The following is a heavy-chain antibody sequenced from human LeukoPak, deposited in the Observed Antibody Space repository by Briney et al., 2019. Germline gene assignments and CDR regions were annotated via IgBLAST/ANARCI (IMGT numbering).Heavy chain of an antibody. J-gene: IGHJ5*02. Sequence: ASVKVSCKASGYTFTSYYMHWVRQAPGQGLEWMGWINPNGGGTNYAQKFQGRVTMTRDTSISTAYMELSRLRSDDTAVYYCARGVWTCSSTSCYGGPAWFDPWGQGTLVTVSS. CDR2: INPNGGGT. CDR1: GYTFTSYY. CDR3: ARGVWTCSSTSCYGGPAWFDP. V-gene: IGHV1-2*02. D-gene: IGHD2-2*01.